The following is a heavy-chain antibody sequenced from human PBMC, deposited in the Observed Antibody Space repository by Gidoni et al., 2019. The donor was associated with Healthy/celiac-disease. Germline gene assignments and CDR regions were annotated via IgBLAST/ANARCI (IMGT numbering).Heavy chain of an antibody. Sequence: EVQLVESGGGLVKPGGSMRLSCAAAGFTFSSYSLNWVRQAPGKWLAWVSSISSSSSYIYYADSVKGRLTISRDNAKNSLYLQMNSLRAEDTAVYYCASRYGDHYYYGMDVWGQGTTVTVSS. CDR3: ASRYGDHYYYGMDV. J-gene: IGHJ6*02. CDR2: ISSSSSYI. V-gene: IGHV3-21*06. CDR1: GFTFSSYS. D-gene: IGHD4-17*01.